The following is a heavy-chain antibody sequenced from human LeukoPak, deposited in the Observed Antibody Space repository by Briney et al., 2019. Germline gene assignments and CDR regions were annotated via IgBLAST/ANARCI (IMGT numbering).Heavy chain of an antibody. CDR3: ARDAGGTWFDP. CDR2: IKNNGGN. Sequence: SETLSLTCTDSGGSISTYSWNWIRQSPGQGLEWIGYIKNNGGNYNNPSLMGRVTISLDTSKNQFSLKLTSVTAADTAVYYCARDAGGTWFDPWGQGTLVTVSS. CDR1: GGSISTYS. V-gene: IGHV4-59*01. J-gene: IGHJ5*02.